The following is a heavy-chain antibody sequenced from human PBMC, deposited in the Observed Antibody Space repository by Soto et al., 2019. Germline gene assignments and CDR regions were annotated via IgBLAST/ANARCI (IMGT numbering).Heavy chain of an antibody. CDR1: GFTFSSYS. CDR3: ATIAVGYYFDY. D-gene: IGHD6-19*01. J-gene: IGHJ4*02. Sequence: EVQLVESGGGLVQPGGSLRLSCAASGFTFSSYSMNWVRQAPGKGLEWVSYISSSSSTIYYADSVKGRFTISRDNAKNSLYLEINSPRAEDTAVYYCATIAVGYYFDYWGQGTLVTVSS. V-gene: IGHV3-48*01. CDR2: ISSSSSTI.